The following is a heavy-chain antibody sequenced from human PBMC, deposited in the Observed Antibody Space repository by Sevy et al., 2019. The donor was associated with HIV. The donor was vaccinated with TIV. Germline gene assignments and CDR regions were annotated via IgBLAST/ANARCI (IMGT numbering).Heavy chain of an antibody. CDR1: GFTFSNYW. J-gene: IGHJ6*02. Sequence: GGSLRLSCAASGFTFSNYWMTWVRQAPGKGLEWVANIKRDGSEKYYVDSVKGRFTISRDNAKNSLYLQMNSLRAEDTASYYCARDCNSASCLWGLDVWDQGTTVTVSS. CDR2: IKRDGSEK. CDR3: ARDCNSASCLWGLDV. V-gene: IGHV3-7*03. D-gene: IGHD2-2*01.